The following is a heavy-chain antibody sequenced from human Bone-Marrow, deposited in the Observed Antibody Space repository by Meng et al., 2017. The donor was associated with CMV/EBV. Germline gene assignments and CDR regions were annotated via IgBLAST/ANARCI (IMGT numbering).Heavy chain of an antibody. CDR3: AKGSCSSTSCYRYYYYYGMDV. Sequence: LSLTCAASGFTFSSYAMHWVRQAPGKGLEWVAVISYDGSNKYYADSVKGRFTISRDNSKNTLYLQMNSLRAEDTAVYYCAKGSCSSTSCYRYYYYYGMDVWGQGTTVTVS. CDR2: ISYDGSNK. D-gene: IGHD2-2*01. V-gene: IGHV3-30-3*01. CDR1: GFTFSSYA. J-gene: IGHJ6*02.